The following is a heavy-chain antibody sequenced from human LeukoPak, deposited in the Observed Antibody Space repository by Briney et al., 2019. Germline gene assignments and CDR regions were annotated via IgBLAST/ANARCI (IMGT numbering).Heavy chain of an antibody. V-gene: IGHV4-34*01. CDR2: INHRGST. CDR1: GGSFNGYY. D-gene: IGHD7-27*01. CDR3: ASRKLGNDY. J-gene: IGHJ4*02. Sequence: PSETLSLTCAVYGGSFNGYYWSWIRQPPGKGLEWIGEINHRGSTNYNPSLKSRVTISADTSKNQFSLKLISVTAADTAVYYCASRKLGNDYWGQGTLVTVSS.